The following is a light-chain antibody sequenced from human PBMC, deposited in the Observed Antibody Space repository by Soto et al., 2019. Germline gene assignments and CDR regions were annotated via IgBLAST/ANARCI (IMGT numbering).Light chain of an antibody. CDR1: SSDVGSYDY. V-gene: IGLV2-14*01. CDR3: SSYTTTSARGVV. J-gene: IGLJ2*01. Sequence: QSVLTQPASVSGSPGQSITISCAGTSSDVGSYDYVCWYQQHPGQAPKLMIYGVTNRPSGVSSRFSGSKSGNTASLTISGLQAEDEADYYCSSYTTTSARGVVFGGGTKLTVL. CDR2: GVT.